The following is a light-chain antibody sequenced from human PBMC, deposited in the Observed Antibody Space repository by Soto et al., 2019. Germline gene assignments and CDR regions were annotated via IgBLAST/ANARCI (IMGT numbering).Light chain of an antibody. V-gene: IGLV2-11*01. CDR2: SNN. CDR1: SSDVGGYNY. CDR3: AAWDDSLNGGV. Sequence: QSALTQPRSVSGSPGQSVTISCTGTSSDVGGYNYVSWYQQHPGKAPKLLIYSNNQRPSGVPDRFSGSKSGTSASLAISGLQSEDEADYYCAAWDDSLNGGVFGTGTKVTVL. J-gene: IGLJ1*01.